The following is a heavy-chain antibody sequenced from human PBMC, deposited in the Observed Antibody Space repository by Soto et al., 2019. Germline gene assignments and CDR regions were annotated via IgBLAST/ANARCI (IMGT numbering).Heavy chain of an antibody. V-gene: IGHV3-74*01. CDR1: GFTFSGYW. D-gene: IGHD6-13*01. CDR3: ARYQLVGFEGYNWFDP. CDR2: INSDGRST. J-gene: IGHJ5*02. Sequence: EVQLVESGGGLVQPGGSLRLSCAASGFTFSGYWMHWVRQAPGKGLVWVSRINSDGRSTTYADSVKGRFTISRDNAKNTLYLQINSLRAEDTAVYYCARYQLVGFEGYNWFDPWGQGTLVTVSS.